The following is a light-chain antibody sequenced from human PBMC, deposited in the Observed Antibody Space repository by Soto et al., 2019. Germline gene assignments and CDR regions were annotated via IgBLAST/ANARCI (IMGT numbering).Light chain of an antibody. CDR1: SNDVGGYDY. V-gene: IGLV2-11*01. Sequence: QSVLTQPRSVSGSPGQSVTISCTGTSNDVGGYDYVSWYQQHPGKAPKLIIYDVSKRPSGVPDRFSGSKSGNMASLTISGLQAEDEADYYCCSYAGTYSYVFGTGTKVTVL. CDR3: CSYAGTYSYV. CDR2: DVS. J-gene: IGLJ1*01.